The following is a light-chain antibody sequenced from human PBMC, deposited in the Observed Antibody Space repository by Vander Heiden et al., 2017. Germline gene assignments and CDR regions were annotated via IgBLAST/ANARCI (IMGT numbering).Light chain of an antibody. CDR2: LGS. Sequence: VLTQSPLSLPVTPGEPPSIPCRSRQSLLHSNGYNYLDWYLQKPGQSPQLLIYLGSNRASGVPDRFSGSGSGTDFTLKISRVEAEDVGVYYCMQARQTPPWTFGQGTKVEIK. CDR1: QSLLHSNGYNY. V-gene: IGKV2-28*01. CDR3: MQARQTPPWT. J-gene: IGKJ1*01.